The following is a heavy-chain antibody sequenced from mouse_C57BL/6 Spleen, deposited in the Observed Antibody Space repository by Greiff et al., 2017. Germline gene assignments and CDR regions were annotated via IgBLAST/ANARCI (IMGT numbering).Heavy chain of an antibody. J-gene: IGHJ4*01. CDR2: SRNKANDYTT. CDR3: ARDAPYWDGGAMDY. CDR1: GFTFSDFY. Sequence: EVMLLESGGGLVQSGRSLRLSCATSGFTFSDFYMEWVRPAPGTGQEWIAASRNKANDYTTEYSASVKGRFIVSRDTSQGILYLQRKALMAEDTAIYYCARDAPYWDGGAMDYGGQGTSGTVAS. D-gene: IGHD4-1*01. V-gene: IGHV7-1*01.